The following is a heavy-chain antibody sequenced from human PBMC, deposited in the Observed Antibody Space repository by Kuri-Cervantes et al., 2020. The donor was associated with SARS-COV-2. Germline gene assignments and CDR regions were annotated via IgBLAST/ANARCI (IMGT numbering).Heavy chain of an antibody. CDR1: GYTFTGYY. D-gene: IGHD1-26*01. Sequence: ASVKVSCKASGYTFTGYYMHWVRQAPGQGLEWMGWINPNSGGTNYAQKLQGRVTMTTDTSTGTAYMELRGLRSDDTAVYYCARDKGGATFDYWGQGTLVTVSS. CDR3: ARDKGGATFDY. CDR2: INPNSGGT. J-gene: IGHJ4*02. V-gene: IGHV1-2*02.